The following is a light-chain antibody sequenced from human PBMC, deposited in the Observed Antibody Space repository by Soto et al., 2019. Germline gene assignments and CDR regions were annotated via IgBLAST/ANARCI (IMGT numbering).Light chain of an antibody. CDR2: GAS. V-gene: IGKV3-15*01. J-gene: IGKJ1*01. CDR1: QSVSSN. Sequence: EIAVTQSPATLSVSPGERATLSCRASQSVSSNLAWYQQKPGQAPRLLIYGASTRATGIPARFSGSGSGTEFTLTISSLQSEDFAVYYCQQYNNWLTWTFGQGTKVDIK. CDR3: QQYNNWLTWT.